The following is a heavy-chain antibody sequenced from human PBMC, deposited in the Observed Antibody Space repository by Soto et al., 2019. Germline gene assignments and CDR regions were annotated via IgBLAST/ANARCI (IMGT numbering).Heavy chain of an antibody. V-gene: IGHV3-21*01. Sequence: KAGGSLRLSCAASGFTFSSYSMNWVRQAPGKGLEWVSSISSSSSYIYYADSVKGRFTISRDNAKNSLYLQMNSLRAEDTAVYYCARSQAHELRFLEWLSDRYYYGMDVWGQGTTVTVSS. J-gene: IGHJ6*02. CDR1: GFTFSSYS. D-gene: IGHD3-3*01. CDR3: ARSQAHELRFLEWLSDRYYYGMDV. CDR2: ISSSSSYI.